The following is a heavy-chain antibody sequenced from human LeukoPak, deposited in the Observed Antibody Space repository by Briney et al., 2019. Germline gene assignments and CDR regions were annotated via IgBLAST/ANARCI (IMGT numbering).Heavy chain of an antibody. J-gene: IGHJ3*02. CDR1: GGSISSYY. D-gene: IGHD6-19*01. Sequence: SETLSLTCTVSGGSISSYYWSWIRQPPGKGPEWIGYIYYSGSTNYNPSLKSRVTISVDTSKNQFSLKLSSVTAADTAVYYCARVIAVGGPVRAFDIWGQGTMVTVSS. CDR3: ARVIAVGGPVRAFDI. CDR2: IYYSGST. V-gene: IGHV4-59*01.